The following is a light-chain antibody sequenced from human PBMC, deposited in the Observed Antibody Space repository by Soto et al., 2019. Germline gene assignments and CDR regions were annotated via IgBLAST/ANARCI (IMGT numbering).Light chain of an antibody. Sequence: QSALTQPASVSGSAGQSISISRTGTNSDIGRYNFVSWYQQRPGQAPQLLIFDVSNRPSGISDRFSGSKSGTTASLTISGLQAEDEADYYCNSYTSTSPPYVFGTGTKVTVL. J-gene: IGLJ1*01. CDR1: NSDIGRYNF. V-gene: IGLV2-14*01. CDR2: DVS. CDR3: NSYTSTSPPYV.